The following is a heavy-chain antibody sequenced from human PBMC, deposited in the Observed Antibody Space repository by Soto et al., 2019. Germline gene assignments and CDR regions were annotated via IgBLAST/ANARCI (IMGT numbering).Heavy chain of an antibody. D-gene: IGHD6-13*01. V-gene: IGHV4-34*01. CDR1: GGSCSCHY. CDR3: AGGRGSQQLVMSYYYGMDV. J-gene: IGHJ6*02. CDR2: INHSGST. Sequence: PSETLSLTCAVYGGSCSCHYLSGIRQHAGKGLEWIGEINHSGSTNYNPSLKSRVTISVDTSKNQFSLNLSSVTGEDTAVYYCAGGRGSQQLVMSYYYGMDVWGQGTTVTVSS.